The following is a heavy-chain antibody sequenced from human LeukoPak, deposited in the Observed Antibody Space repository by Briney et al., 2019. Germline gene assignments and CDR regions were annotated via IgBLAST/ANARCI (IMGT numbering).Heavy chain of an antibody. D-gene: IGHD1-1*01. CDR3: ARDARLNWNSDY. V-gene: IGHV3-11*04. Sequence: PGGSLRLSCAASRFTSSDYYMSWIRQAPGTGLEWVSYISSSGSAIYYADSVKGRFTISRDNAKHSLYLQMNSLRAEDTAVYYCARDARLNWNSDYWGQGTMVTVSS. CDR2: ISSSGSAI. CDR1: RFTSSDYY. J-gene: IGHJ4*02.